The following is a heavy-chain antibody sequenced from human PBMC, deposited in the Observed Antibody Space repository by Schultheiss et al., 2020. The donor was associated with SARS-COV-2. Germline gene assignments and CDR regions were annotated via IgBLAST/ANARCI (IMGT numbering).Heavy chain of an antibody. CDR3: ARDHDGMTNWFDP. J-gene: IGHJ5*02. Sequence: SQTLSLTCTVSGGSISGYSWTWIRQSPGKGLQWIGDIYYSGNTNYNPSLKSRLTMSLGSSKNQFSLKLSSVTAADTAVYYCARDHDGMTNWFDPWGQGTLVTVSS. V-gene: IGHV4-59*01. D-gene: IGHD1-1*01. CDR1: GGSISGYS. CDR2: IYYSGNT.